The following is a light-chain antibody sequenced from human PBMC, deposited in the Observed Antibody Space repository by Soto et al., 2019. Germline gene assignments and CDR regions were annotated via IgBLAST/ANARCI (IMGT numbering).Light chain of an antibody. CDR1: SSAVGGYPS. J-gene: IGLJ1*01. Sequence: QCSLTQPDTVCGSPGQSITLCCTGTSSAVGGYPSVSWYPQHPGKAPILLIYDFSTRPSVLSIRFSGSKSGNTASLTLSPLPAEDVADYYCSSYTSSSTYVFATGTQVTVL. V-gene: IGLV2-14*01. CDR3: SSYTSSSTYV. CDR2: DFS.